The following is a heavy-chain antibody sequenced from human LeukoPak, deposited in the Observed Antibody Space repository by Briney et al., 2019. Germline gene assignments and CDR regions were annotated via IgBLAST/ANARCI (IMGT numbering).Heavy chain of an antibody. V-gene: IGHV3-21*06. J-gene: IGHJ6*02. CDR1: GFSFSSYS. Sequence: GGSLRLSCAASGFSFSSYSVNWVRQAPGKGLEWVAYISETSTYRYFADSVRGRFTISRDNAKNSLYLEMNSLRAEDTAMYYCTRDRAEKARIGGMDVWGQGTTVTISS. CDR3: TRDRAEKARIGGMDV. CDR2: ISETSTYR. D-gene: IGHD2-15*01.